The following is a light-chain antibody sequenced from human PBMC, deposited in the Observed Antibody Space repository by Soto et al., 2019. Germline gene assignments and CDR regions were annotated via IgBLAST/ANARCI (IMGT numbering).Light chain of an antibody. CDR2: AAS. J-gene: IGKJ1*01. Sequence: SQMSQSPSTLSASVGATVTVTCRASERINNWLAWYQQKPGKAPKLLIFAASTLIRGVPSRFSGRGSGTEFTLTISSLQVDDYATFYCQQYHTDWTFGQGTKVDI. CDR1: ERINNW. V-gene: IGKV1-5*01. CDR3: QQYHTDWT.